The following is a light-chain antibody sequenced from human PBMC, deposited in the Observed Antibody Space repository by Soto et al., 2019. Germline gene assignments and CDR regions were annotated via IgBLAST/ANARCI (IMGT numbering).Light chain of an antibody. CDR2: NSN. CDR3: CSYAVTFYV. CDR1: NSNIGAGYD. J-gene: IGLJ1*01. Sequence: QSVLAQPPSVSGAPGQSVTISCTGSNSNIGAGYDVHWYQQIPGKAPNLLVYNSNSRPSGIPDRFSGSKSGASASLAITGLQAEDEADYYCCSYAVTFYVFGTGTKVTVL. V-gene: IGLV1-40*01.